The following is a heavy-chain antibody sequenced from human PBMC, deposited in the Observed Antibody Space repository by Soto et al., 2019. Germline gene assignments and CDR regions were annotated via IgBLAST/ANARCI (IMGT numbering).Heavy chain of an antibody. CDR2: AYWDDDN. V-gene: IGHV2-5*02. CDR1: GFSLTTRPVG. D-gene: IGHD2-21*02. Sequence: VSAPTLVNPTQTLTLTCSFCGFSLTTRPVGVGWIRQSPGKALEWLAFAYWDDDNRYSPPLRTRLTVTKDTSKNQVVLTMTNTDPVDTATYYCAHRSHRGHWNGGYFDYWGQGTLVTVSS. J-gene: IGHJ4*02. CDR3: AHRSHRGHWNGGYFDY.